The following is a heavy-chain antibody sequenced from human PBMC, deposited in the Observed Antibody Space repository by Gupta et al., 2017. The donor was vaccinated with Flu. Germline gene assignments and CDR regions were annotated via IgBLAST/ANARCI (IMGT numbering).Heavy chain of an antibody. D-gene: IGHD3-3*01. V-gene: IGHV4-31*03. J-gene: IGHJ4*02. CDR2: ISYSGNT. Sequence: QVQLQESGPRLVKPSQPLSLTCTVSGVSVSSGNYFWTWIRKHPEKGLEWIGYISYSGNTYYNPSLKSRVSISVDRSKNQFSLNLRSVNAADTAVYYCARDSEPIGVGPDHWGQGTLVTVSS. CDR1: GVSVSSGNYF. CDR3: ARDSEPIGVGPDH.